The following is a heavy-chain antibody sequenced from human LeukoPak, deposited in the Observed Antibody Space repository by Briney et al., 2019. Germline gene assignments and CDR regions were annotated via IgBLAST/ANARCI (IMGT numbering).Heavy chain of an antibody. V-gene: IGHV3-48*01. CDR3: ARDSGYSYGFYYYYGMDV. Sequence: GGSLRLSCAASEFTFSSYSMNWVRQAPGKGLEWVSYITNSGNSKSYADSVKGRFTISRDNTKNSLYLQMNSLRAEDTAVYYCARDSGYSYGFYYYYGMDVWGQGTTVTVSS. J-gene: IGHJ6*02. CDR1: EFTFSSYS. CDR2: ITNSGNSK. D-gene: IGHD5-18*01.